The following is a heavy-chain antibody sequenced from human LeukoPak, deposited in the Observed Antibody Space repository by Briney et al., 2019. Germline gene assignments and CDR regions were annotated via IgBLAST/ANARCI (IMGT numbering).Heavy chain of an antibody. CDR2: INVESGAT. CDR3: ARVGRESSTGWLDY. J-gene: IGHJ4*02. CDR1: GYTFIDYY. D-gene: IGHD6-19*01. Sequence: ASVKVSCKASGYTFIDYYFNWVRQAPGQGPEWMGRINVESGATDYAQKFQGRVTVTRDTSISTAYMELSSLRSDDTAVYYCARVGRESSTGWLDYWGQGTLVTVSS. V-gene: IGHV1-2*06.